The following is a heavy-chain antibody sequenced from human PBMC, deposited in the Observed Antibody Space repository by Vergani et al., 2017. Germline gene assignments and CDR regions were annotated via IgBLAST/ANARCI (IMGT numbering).Heavy chain of an antibody. CDR3: ASDRKDRSCGRGDSHRWVDP. CDR1: GGTFSSYT. Sequence: QVQLLQSGAGVKQPGSSVKVSCKASGGTFSSYTISWVRQAPGHGLEWMGSIIPILGIANYAQKFQGSVTITADKSTSTVYMELSSLRSEDTAVSYGASDRKDRSCGRGDSHRWVDPWGQGTLVTVSS. CDR2: IIPILGIA. V-gene: IGHV1-69*02. D-gene: IGHD2-15*01. J-gene: IGHJ5*02.